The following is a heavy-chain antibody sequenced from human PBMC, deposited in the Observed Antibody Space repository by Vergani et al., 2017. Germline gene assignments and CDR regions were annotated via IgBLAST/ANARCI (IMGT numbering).Heavy chain of an antibody. Sequence: QVQLVESGGGLVKPGGSLRLSCAASGFTFSDYYMSWIRQAPGKGLEWVSYISSSSSYIYYADSVKGRFTISRDNAKNSLYLQMNSLRAEDTAVYYCARDAGSESYYYYGMDVWGQGTTVTVSS. D-gene: IGHD3-10*01. CDR1: GFTFSDYY. CDR2: ISSSSSYI. CDR3: ARDAGSESYYYYGMDV. V-gene: IGHV3-11*06. J-gene: IGHJ6*02.